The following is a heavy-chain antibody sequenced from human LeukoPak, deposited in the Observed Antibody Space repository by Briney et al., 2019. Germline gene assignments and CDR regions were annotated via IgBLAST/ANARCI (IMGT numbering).Heavy chain of an antibody. Sequence: SETLSLTCTASGGSFSSYYWSWIRQPPGKGLEWIGYIYYSGSTNYNPSLKSRVTISVDTSKNQFSLKLSSVTAADTAVYYCARDDSSGYPDWYFDLWGRGTLVTVSS. D-gene: IGHD3-22*01. CDR2: IYYSGST. CDR1: GGSFSSYY. J-gene: IGHJ2*01. CDR3: ARDDSSGYPDWYFDL. V-gene: IGHV4-59*01.